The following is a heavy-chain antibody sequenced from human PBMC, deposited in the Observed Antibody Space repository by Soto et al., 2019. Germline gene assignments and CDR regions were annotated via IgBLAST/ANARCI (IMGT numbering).Heavy chain of an antibody. Sequence: QVQLVQSGAEVKKHGSSVKVSCKASGGTFSSYTISWVRQAPGQALEWMGRTIPILRIANYAQKFQGRVTITADKSTSPAYMELSSLRSEDTAVYYCARDTMPTVTYYYYYYMDVWGKGTTVTLSS. V-gene: IGHV1-69*08. D-gene: IGHD4-17*01. CDR3: ARDTMPTVTYYYYYYMDV. CDR2: TIPILRIA. CDR1: GGTFSSYT. J-gene: IGHJ6*03.